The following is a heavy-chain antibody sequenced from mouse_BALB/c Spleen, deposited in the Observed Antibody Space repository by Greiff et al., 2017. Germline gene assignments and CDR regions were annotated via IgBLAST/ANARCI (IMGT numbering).Heavy chain of an antibody. V-gene: IGHV1S137*01. CDR2: ISTYYGDA. D-gene: IGHD1-1*01. CDR3: ARGYGSSNWYFDV. J-gene: IGHJ1*01. CDR1: GYTFTDYA. Sequence: VKLMESGAELVRPGVSVKISCKGSGYTFTDYAMHWVKQSHAKSLEWIGVISTYYGDASYNQKFKGKATMTVDKSSSTAYMELARLTSEDSAIYYCARGYGSSNWYFDVWGAGTTVTVSS.